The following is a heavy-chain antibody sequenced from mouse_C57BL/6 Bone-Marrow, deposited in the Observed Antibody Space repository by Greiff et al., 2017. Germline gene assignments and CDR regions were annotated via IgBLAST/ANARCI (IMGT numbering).Heavy chain of an antibody. V-gene: IGHV5-17*01. J-gene: IGHJ2*01. CDR3: ARPGYYGFYFDY. CDR2: ISSGSSTI. D-gene: IGHD1-1*01. CDR1: GFTFSDYG. Sequence: EVHLVESGGGLVKPGGSLKLSCAASGFTFSDYGMHWVRQAPEKGLEWVAYISSGSSTIYYADTVKGRFTISRDNAKNTLFLQMTSLRSEDTAMYYCARPGYYGFYFDYWGQGTTLTVSS.